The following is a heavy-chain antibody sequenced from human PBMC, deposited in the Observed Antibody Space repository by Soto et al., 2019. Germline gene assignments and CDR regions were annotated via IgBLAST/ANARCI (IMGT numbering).Heavy chain of an antibody. D-gene: IGHD6-19*01. CDR1: GYTITDNY. Sequence: ASVKVSCKASGYTITDNYLHWVRQAPGQGLEWMGWINPNSGGTNYAQTFQGRVTMTRDTSISTAYMELRRLRSDDTAVFYCARAPKVYGSSLATWGQGTPVTVSS. J-gene: IGHJ5*02. CDR2: INPNSGGT. V-gene: IGHV1-2*02. CDR3: ARAPKVYGSSLAT.